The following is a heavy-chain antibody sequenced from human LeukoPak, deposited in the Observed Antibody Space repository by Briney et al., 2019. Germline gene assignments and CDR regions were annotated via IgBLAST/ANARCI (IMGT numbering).Heavy chain of an antibody. CDR2: IYYSGST. J-gene: IGHJ6*02. CDR1: GGSISSGGYS. CDR3: AGLYDFWSGRNYYYGMDV. D-gene: IGHD3-3*01. V-gene: IGHV4-30-2*05. Sequence: PSQTLSLTCAVSGGSISSGGYSWSWIRQPPGKGLEWIGSIYYSGSTYYNPSLKSRVTISVDTSKNQFSLKLSSVTAADTAVYYCAGLYDFWSGRNYYYGMDVWGQGTTVTVSS.